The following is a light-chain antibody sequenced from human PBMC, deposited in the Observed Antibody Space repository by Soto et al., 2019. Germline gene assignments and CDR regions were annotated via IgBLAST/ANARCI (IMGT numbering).Light chain of an antibody. CDR2: LGS. J-gene: IGKJ1*01. CDR1: QSLLHSNGNIY. CDR3: MQAIQAPRT. V-gene: IGKV2-28*01. Sequence: DIVLTQSPLSLPVTPGEPASISCRSSQSLLHSNGNIYLDWYLQKPGQSPQLLIYLGSIRASGVPDRFSCSGSGTDFTLKITRVEAADVGVYYCMQAIQAPRTFGLGTKVEIK.